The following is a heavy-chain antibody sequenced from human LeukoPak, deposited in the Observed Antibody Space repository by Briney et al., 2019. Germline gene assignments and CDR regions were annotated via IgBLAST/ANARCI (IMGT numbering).Heavy chain of an antibody. J-gene: IGHJ4*02. V-gene: IGHV1-8*01. Sequence: ASVKVSCKASGYTFTSYDISWVRQGTGQGLEWMGWMNPISGNTGYTQKFQGRVTMTRNTSISTAYMELSSLRSEDTAVYYCARAVHGSGSYYPSFYWGQGTLVTVSS. CDR1: GYTFTSYD. D-gene: IGHD3-10*01. CDR3: ARAVHGSGSYYPSFY. CDR2: MNPISGNT.